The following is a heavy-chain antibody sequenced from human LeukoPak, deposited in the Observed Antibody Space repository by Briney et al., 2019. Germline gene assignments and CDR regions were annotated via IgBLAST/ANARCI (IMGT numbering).Heavy chain of an antibody. CDR1: GFTFSSYE. CDR2: IWYDGSNK. V-gene: IGHV3-33*08. Sequence: GGSLRLSCAASGFTFSSYEMNWVRQAPGKGLEWVGIIWYDGSNKYYADSVKGRFTISRDNSKNTLYLQMNSLRVEDTAVYYCARPYYSNYYYYGMDVWGQGTTVTVSS. J-gene: IGHJ6*02. CDR3: ARPYYSNYYYYGMDV. D-gene: IGHD4-11*01.